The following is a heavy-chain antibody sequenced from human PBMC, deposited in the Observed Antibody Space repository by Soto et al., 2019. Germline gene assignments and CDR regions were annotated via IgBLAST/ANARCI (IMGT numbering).Heavy chain of an antibody. CDR2: ISYNGDA. D-gene: IGHD3-10*01. Sequence: QVQLQESGPGLVKTSETLSLTCTVSGGSINGYYCSWMRQFPGQGLEWIGYISYNGDASSNPSLKRQVTLSLDTSQTQFSLKLSSVTAADTAAYYCVRQGFGEPHGLVDVWGQGTTVTVSS. J-gene: IGHJ6*02. CDR1: GGSINGYY. CDR3: VRQGFGEPHGLVDV. V-gene: IGHV4-59*08.